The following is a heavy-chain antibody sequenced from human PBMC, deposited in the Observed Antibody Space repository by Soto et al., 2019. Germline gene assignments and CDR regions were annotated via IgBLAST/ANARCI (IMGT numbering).Heavy chain of an antibody. CDR1: GFTFSSYG. J-gene: IGHJ6*02. CDR3: AKRDYYGSGSYYPLYYYYYGMDV. V-gene: IGHV3-30*18. CDR2: ISYDGSNK. D-gene: IGHD3-10*01. Sequence: LRLYCAASGFTFSSYGMHWVRQAPGKGLEWVAVISYDGSNKYYADSVKGRFTISRDNSKNTLYLQMNSLRAEDTAVYYCAKRDYYGSGSYYPLYYYYYGMDVWGQGTTVTVSS.